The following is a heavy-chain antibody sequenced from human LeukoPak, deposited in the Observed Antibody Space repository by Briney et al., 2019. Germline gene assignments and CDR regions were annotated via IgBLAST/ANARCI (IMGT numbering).Heavy chain of an antibody. CDR1: GYTFKTYS. V-gene: IGHV1-18*01. CDR2: ISAYNGDT. D-gene: IGHD3-10*01. J-gene: IGHJ4*02. Sequence: ASVKISCKASGYTFKTYSFTWVRQTPGHRLEWMGRISAYNGDTNYAQKFQGRVALTADTLTRTGYMELTSLRSDDTAVYYCAFRGVIPNYFDYWGQGSLVTVSS. CDR3: AFRGVIPNYFDY.